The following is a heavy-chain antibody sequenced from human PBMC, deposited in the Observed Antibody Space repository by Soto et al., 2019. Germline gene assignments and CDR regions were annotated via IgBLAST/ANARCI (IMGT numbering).Heavy chain of an antibody. J-gene: IGHJ6*02. Sequence: EVQLLESGGGLVQPGGSLRLSCAASGFTFSTYAMSWVRQAPGKGLEWVSAISGSGGSTYYADSVKGRFTISRDNSKNTLYLQMNSLRAEDTAVYYCAKYRNAYYYYGMDVWGQGTTVTVSS. CDR2: ISGSGGST. CDR1: GFTFSTYA. CDR3: AKYRNAYYYYGMDV. D-gene: IGHD1-1*01. V-gene: IGHV3-23*01.